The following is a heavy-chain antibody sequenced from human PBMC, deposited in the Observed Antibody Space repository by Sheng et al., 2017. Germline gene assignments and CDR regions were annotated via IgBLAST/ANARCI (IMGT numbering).Heavy chain of an antibody. D-gene: IGHD5-12*01. J-gene: IGHJ4*02. V-gene: IGHV3-21*01. Sequence: EVQLVESGGGLVKPGGSLRLSCAASGFTFSSYSMNWVRQAPGKGLEWVSSISSSSSYIYYADSVKGRFTISRDNAKNSLYLQMNSLRAEDTAVYYCARENRRDGYNYDYWGQGTLVTVSS. CDR2: ISSSSSYI. CDR1: GFTFSSYS. CDR3: ARENRRDGYNYDY.